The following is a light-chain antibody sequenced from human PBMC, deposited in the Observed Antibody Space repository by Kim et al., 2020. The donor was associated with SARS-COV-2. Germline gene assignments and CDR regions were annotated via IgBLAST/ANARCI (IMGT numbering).Light chain of an antibody. Sequence: QSVTISCSGNSSNVGSNYIYWHQQHPGAAPSLLIYSNTQRPSGVPDRFSGSKSGTSASLAIDGLRSEDEADYYCATWDDNLSSVLFGGGTQLTVL. CDR1: SSNVGSNY. CDR2: SNT. CDR3: ATWDDNLSSVL. J-gene: IGLJ3*02. V-gene: IGLV1-47*02.